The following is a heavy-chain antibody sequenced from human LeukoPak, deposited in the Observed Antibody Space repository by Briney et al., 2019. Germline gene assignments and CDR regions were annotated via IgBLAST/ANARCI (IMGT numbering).Heavy chain of an antibody. J-gene: IGHJ4*02. CDR3: TGNYYGSGSYADFDY. V-gene: IGHV3-73*01. D-gene: IGHD3-10*01. CDR2: IRSTANGYAT. CDR1: GFTFSGSA. Sequence: GGSLRLSCAASGFTFSGSALHWVRQASGKGLGWVGRIRSTANGYATAYAASVKGRFTISRDDSKNTAYLQMDSLKTEDTAVYYCTGNYYGSGSYADFDYWGQGTLVTVSS.